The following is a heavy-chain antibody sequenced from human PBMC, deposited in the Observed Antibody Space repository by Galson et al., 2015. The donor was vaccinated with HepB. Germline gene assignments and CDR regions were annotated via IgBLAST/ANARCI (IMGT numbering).Heavy chain of an antibody. CDR3: GRANFQSSSDYHGPDYNYYYGVDV. D-gene: IGHD3-22*01. V-gene: IGHV3-74*01. Sequence: SLRLSCAASGFTFSNYWMHWVRQAPGKGLVWISRLNSDGSSTTYADSVKGRFTISRDNAKNTLYLQMHSLRAEDTAVYYCGRANFQSSSDYHGPDYNYYYGVDVWGQGTTVTVSS. J-gene: IGHJ6*02. CDR1: GFTFSNYW. CDR2: LNSDGSST.